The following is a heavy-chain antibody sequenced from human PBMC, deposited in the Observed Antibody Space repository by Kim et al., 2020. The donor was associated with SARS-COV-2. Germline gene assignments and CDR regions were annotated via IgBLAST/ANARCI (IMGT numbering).Heavy chain of an antibody. CDR3: ARVRGSSEEFDP. V-gene: IGHV4-34*01. J-gene: IGHJ5*02. D-gene: IGHD6-13*01. Sequence: TYNPALKSRVPISVDTSTNQFSLNLSSVTAADTAVYYCARVRGSSEEFDPWGQGTLVTVSS.